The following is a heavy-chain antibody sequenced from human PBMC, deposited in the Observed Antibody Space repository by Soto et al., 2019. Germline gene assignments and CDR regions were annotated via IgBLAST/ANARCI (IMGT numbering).Heavy chain of an antibody. CDR1: GFTFSSYG. D-gene: IGHD3-3*01. CDR2: ISYDGSNK. CDR3: AKGSMRFWKRDGMDV. J-gene: IGHJ6*02. Sequence: QVQLVESGGGVVQPGRSLRLSCAASGFTFSSYGMHWVRQAPGKGLEWVAVISYDGSNKYYADSVKGRFTISRDNSKNTLYLQMYSLRAEDTAVYYCAKGSMRFWKRDGMDVWGQGTTVTVSS. V-gene: IGHV3-30*18.